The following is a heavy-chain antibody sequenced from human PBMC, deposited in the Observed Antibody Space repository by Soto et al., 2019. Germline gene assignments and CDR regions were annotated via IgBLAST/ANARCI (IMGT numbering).Heavy chain of an antibody. D-gene: IGHD5-12*01. V-gene: IGHV1-69*12. CDR1: GGTFSSYA. J-gene: IGHJ6*02. CDR2: IIPIFGTA. CDR3: ATLGMGGYEGYYYYGMDV. Sequence: QVQLVQSGAEVKKPGSSVKVSCKASGGTFSSYAISWVRQAPGQGLEWMGGIIPIFGTANYAQKFQGRVTITADESTSTAYMELSSLRSEDTAVYYCATLGMGGYEGYYYYGMDVWGQGTTVTVSS.